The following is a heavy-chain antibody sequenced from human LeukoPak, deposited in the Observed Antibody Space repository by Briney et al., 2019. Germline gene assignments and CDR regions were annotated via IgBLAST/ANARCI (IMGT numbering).Heavy chain of an antibody. D-gene: IGHD6-25*01. CDR3: AKEPTSYTSGWYFQD. V-gene: IGHV3-30*18. CDR2: VSFDGRTE. Sequence: GGSPRLSCAASGFTFSIYGMQWVRQAPGKGLEWVAVVSFDGRTEFYADSVKGRFTISRDNSKNTLDLQMYSLKPDDTAVYYCAKEPTSYTSGWYFQDWGQGTLVTVSS. CDR1: GFTFSIYG. J-gene: IGHJ1*01.